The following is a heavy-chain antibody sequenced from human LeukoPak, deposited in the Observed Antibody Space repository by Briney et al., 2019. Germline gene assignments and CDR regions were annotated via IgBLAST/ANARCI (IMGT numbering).Heavy chain of an antibody. CDR2: IYPGDSDT. D-gene: IGHD2-2*01. CDR1: GYSFTSYW. CDR3: ATSYRYCSSTSCYGYNWFDP. J-gene: IGHJ5*02. Sequence: GESLKISCKGSGYSFTSYWIGWVRQMPGKGLEWMGIIYPGDSDTRYSPSFQGQVTISADKSISTAYLQWSSLKASDTAMYYCATSYRYCSSTSCYGYNWFDPWGQGTLVTVSS. V-gene: IGHV5-51*01.